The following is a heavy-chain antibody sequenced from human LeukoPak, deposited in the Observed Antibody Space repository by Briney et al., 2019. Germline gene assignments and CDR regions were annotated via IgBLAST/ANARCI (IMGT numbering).Heavy chain of an antibody. D-gene: IGHD5-24*01. J-gene: IGHJ3*01. CDR1: GFTFSVAA. V-gene: IGHV3-23*01. Sequence: GGSLRLSCAASGFTFSVAAMTWVRQAPGKGLDWVSLIGASGESTYYADSVKGRFTISRDNSKNTLSLQMNSLRVEDTAMYFRAKDIQLSTWGLGTMVTVSS. CDR2: IGASGEST. CDR3: AKDIQLST.